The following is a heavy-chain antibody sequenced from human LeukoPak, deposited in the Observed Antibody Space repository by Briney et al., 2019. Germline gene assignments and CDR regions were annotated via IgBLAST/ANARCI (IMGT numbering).Heavy chain of an antibody. D-gene: IGHD2-2*01. Sequence: GGSLRLSCAASGFTLSVYEMNWVRQAPGKGLEWFSYITSGGGTIYYADSVKGRFTISRDNAKNSLYLQMNSLRADDTATYYCARGFNYAFDYWGQGTLVTVSS. V-gene: IGHV3-48*03. CDR1: GFTLSVYE. CDR2: ITSGGGTI. J-gene: IGHJ4*02. CDR3: ARGFNYAFDY.